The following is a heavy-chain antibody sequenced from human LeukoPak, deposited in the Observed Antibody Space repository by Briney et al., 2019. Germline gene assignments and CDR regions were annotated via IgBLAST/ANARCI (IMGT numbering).Heavy chain of an antibody. V-gene: IGHV1-24*01. J-gene: IGHJ6*03. D-gene: IGHD6-25*01. CDR3: ATNSQRGYYYMDV. CDR2: FDPEDGET. CDR1: GYTLTELS. Sequence: ASVKVSCKVSGYTLTELSMHWVRQAPGKGLEWMGGFDPEDGETIYAQKFQGRVTMTEDTSTDTAYMELSSLRSEGTAVYYCATNSQRGYYYMDVWGKGTTVTVSS.